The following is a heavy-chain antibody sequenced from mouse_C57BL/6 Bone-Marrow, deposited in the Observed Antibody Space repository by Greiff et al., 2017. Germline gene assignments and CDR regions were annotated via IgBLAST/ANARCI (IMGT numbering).Heavy chain of an antibody. V-gene: IGHV5-17*01. Sequence: EVKVVESGGGLVKPGGSLKLSCAASGFTFSDYGMHWVRQAPEKGLEWVAYISSGSSTIYYADTVKGRFTISRDNAKNTLFLQMTSLRSEDTAMYYCARSGVYYGSSYSWFAYWGQGTLVTGSA. CDR2: ISSGSSTI. CDR1: GFTFSDYG. J-gene: IGHJ3*01. CDR3: ARSGVYYGSSYSWFAY. D-gene: IGHD1-1*01.